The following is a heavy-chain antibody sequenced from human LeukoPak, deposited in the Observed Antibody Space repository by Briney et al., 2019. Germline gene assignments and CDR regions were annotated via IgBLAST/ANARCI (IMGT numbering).Heavy chain of an antibody. D-gene: IGHD3-16*02. J-gene: IGHJ4*02. CDR1: GFTFSSYS. CDR3: ARDGLGELSDY. V-gene: IGHV3-48*04. Sequence: PGGSLRLSCAASGFTFSSYSMNWVRQAPGKGLEWVSYISSSSSTIYYADSVKGRFTISRDNAKNSLYLQMNSLRAEDTAVYYCARDGLGELSDYWGQGTLVSVSS. CDR2: ISSSSSTI.